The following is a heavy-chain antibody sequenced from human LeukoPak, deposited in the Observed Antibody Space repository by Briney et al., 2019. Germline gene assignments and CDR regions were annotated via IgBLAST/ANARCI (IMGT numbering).Heavy chain of an antibody. CDR2: IRYDGNNK. V-gene: IGHV3-30*02. Sequence: PGGSLRLSCAASGFTFSSYGMHWVRQAPGRGLEWGAFIRYDGNNKYYADSVKGRFTISRDNSKNTLNLQMNSLRAEDTAVYYCAKSYYYDSSYTNYFDYWGQGTLVTVSS. CDR3: AKSYYYDSSYTNYFDY. D-gene: IGHD3-22*01. J-gene: IGHJ4*02. CDR1: GFTFSSYG.